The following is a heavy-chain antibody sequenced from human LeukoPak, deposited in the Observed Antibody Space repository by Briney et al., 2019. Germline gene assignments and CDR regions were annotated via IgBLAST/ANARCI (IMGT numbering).Heavy chain of an antibody. CDR3: ARREGYFDY. CDR1: GGSISSNNYF. J-gene: IGHJ4*02. V-gene: IGHV4-39*01. Sequence: SETLSLTCTVSGGSISSNNYFWGWIRQPPGKGLEWIASIYYSGSTYYNPSLKSRVTISLDTSKSQSSLKLSSVTAADTAIYYCARREGYFDYWGQGNLDTVSS. CDR2: IYYSGST.